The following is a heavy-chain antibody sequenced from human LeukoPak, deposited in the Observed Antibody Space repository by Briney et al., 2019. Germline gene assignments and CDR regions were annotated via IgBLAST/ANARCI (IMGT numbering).Heavy chain of an antibody. D-gene: IGHD1-26*01. J-gene: IGHJ3*02. CDR2: FSGSGGST. CDR3: AKAAVGATVYDAFDI. CDR1: GFTFSSYA. V-gene: IGHV3-23*01. Sequence: PGGSLRPSCAASGFTFSSYAMSWVRQAPGKGLEWVSGFSGSGGSTYYADSVKGRFTISRDNSKNTLYLQMNSLRAEDTAVYYCAKAAVGATVYDAFDIWGQGTMVTVSS.